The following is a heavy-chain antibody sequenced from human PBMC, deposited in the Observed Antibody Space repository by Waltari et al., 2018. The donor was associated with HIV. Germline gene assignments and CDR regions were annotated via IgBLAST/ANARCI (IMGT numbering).Heavy chain of an antibody. CDR3: ARHGGYSSPLGY. D-gene: IGHD6-13*01. CDR2: ISYSGST. Sequence: QVQLQESGPGLVKPSETLSLTCTVSGGSISSSYWSWIRQPPGKGLEWIGYISYSGSTNYNPSLKSRVTISVDTSKNQFSLKLSSVTAADTAVYYCARHGGYSSPLGYWGQGTLVTVSS. CDR1: GGSISSSY. J-gene: IGHJ4*02. V-gene: IGHV4-59*08.